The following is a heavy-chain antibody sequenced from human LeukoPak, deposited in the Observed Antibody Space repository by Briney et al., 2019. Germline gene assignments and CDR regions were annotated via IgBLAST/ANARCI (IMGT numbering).Heavy chain of an antibody. CDR2: ISGSGDRT. CDR3: AKVPQPDYYFDY. J-gene: IGHJ4*02. V-gene: IGHV3-23*01. Sequence: AGGSLRLSCGVSGLTFSSSDMSWVRQAPGKGVEGVSSISGSGDRTIYAGSVRGRLTISRDNSKSTLYLQMSSLRAEDTAVYYCAKVPQPDYYFDYWGQGFLVTVSS. CDR1: GLTFSSSD.